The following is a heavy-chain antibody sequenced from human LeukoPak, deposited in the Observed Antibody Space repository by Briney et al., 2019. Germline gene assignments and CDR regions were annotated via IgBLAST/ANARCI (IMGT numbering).Heavy chain of an antibody. Sequence: SETLSLTCAVYGGSFSGYYWSWIRQPPGKGLEWIGEINHSGSTNYNPSLKSRVTISVDTSKNQFSLKLSSVTAADTAVYYCARGRYCSSTSCRWDWFDPWGQGTLLTVSS. CDR1: GGSFSGYY. CDR3: ARGRYCSSTSCRWDWFDP. D-gene: IGHD2-2*01. J-gene: IGHJ5*02. CDR2: INHSGST. V-gene: IGHV4-34*01.